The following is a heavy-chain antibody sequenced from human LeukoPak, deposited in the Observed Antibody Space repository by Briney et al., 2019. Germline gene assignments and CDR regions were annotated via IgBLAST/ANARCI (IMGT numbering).Heavy chain of an antibody. CDR1: GGSFSGYY. CDR2: ISHSGST. J-gene: IGHJ4*02. V-gene: IGHV4-34*01. Sequence: KPSETLSLTCAVYGGSFSGYYWSWIRQPPGKGLEWIGEISHSGSTNYNPSLKSRVTISVDTSKNQFSLKLSSVTAADTAVYYCATHDDFWSGPFDYWGQGTLVTVSS. CDR3: ATHDDFWSGPFDY. D-gene: IGHD3-3*01.